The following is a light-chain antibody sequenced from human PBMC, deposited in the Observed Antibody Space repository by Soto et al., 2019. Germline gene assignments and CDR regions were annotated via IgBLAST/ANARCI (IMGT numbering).Light chain of an antibody. CDR2: EVT. J-gene: IGLJ1*01. Sequence: QSVLTQPASVSGSPGQSIAISCTGTSSDVGGYDYVSWYQQQPDKAPKLMIYEVTKRPSGVSNRFSGSKSGNTVSLTISGLQAEDEADYYCSSHTSGSTRVFGTGT. V-gene: IGLV2-14*01. CDR3: SSHTSGSTRV. CDR1: SSDVGGYDY.